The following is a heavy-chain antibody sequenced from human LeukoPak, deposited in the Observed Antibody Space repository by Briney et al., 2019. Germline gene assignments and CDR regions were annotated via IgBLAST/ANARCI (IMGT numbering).Heavy chain of an antibody. J-gene: IGHJ3*02. D-gene: IGHD1-26*01. V-gene: IGHV1-2*02. CDR2: INPNSGGT. CDR3: ARGLYSGTYLKAFDI. Sequence: GASVKVSCKASGYTFTGYFLHWVRQAPGQGLEWVGWINPNSGGTGYVQKFQGRVTVTRDTSISTAHMELSRLRSDDTAVYYCARGLYSGTYLKAFDIWGQGTMVTVSS. CDR1: GYTFTGYF.